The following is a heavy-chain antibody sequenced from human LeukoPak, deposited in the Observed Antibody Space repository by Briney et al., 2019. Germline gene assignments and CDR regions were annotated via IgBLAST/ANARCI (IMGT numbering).Heavy chain of an antibody. J-gene: IGHJ4*02. Sequence: HPGGSLRLSCAASGFTVSSNFMTWVRQAPGTGLEWVSVIYTSGTTYYADSVKDRFTISSDNSKNTVYLQMNSLRAEDTAVYYCARHYYESSGYYYQLEYWGQGTLVTVSS. CDR2: IYTSGTT. V-gene: IGHV3-53*01. D-gene: IGHD3-22*01. CDR1: GFTVSSNF. CDR3: ARHYYESSGYYYQLEY.